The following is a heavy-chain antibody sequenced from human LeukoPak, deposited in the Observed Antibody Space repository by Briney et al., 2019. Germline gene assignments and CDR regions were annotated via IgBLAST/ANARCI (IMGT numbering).Heavy chain of an antibody. V-gene: IGHV3-21*01. CDR2: ISGSSAYV. D-gene: IGHD3-22*01. J-gene: IGHJ4*02. CDR1: AFPFSAYS. Sequence: PGGSLRLSCAASAFPFSAYSMNWVRRAPGKGLEWVSSISGSSAYVYYADSVKGRFTVSRDNAKNSLYLQMSSLRAEDTAVYYCAKAYYDSSGYSYYFDYWGQGTPVTVSS. CDR3: AKAYYDSSGYSYYFDY.